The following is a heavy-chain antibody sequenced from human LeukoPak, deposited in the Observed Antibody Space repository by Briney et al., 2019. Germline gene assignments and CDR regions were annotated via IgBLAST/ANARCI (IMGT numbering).Heavy chain of an antibody. J-gene: IGHJ4*02. CDR2: IGSDGDR. CDR3: AKSAGVATICFDS. CDR1: GFDFRSYA. V-gene: IGHV3-23*01. D-gene: IGHD5-12*01. Sequence: GGSLRLSCTASGFDFRSYAMAWVRQAPGKGLEGVAAIGSDGDRVHEDSVKGRFTISRDNSKSTLYLQMENLRAEDTAVYFCAKSAGVATICFDSWGQGALVTVSS.